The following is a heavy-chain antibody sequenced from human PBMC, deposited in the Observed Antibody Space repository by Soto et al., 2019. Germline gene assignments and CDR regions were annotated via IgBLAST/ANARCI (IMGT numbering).Heavy chain of an antibody. Sequence: QVQLVESGGGVVQPGRSMRLSCAASGFTFSSFAKHWVRQAPGKGLEWLAVISSDVVNYYYAESVKGRFTISRDNSKNTLYLQMNSLRKEDTAVYYCARGGAWTPEGLGYWGQGTLVTVSS. V-gene: IGHV3-30-3*01. J-gene: IGHJ4*02. CDR1: GFTFSSFA. CDR2: ISSDVVNY. D-gene: IGHD2-15*01. CDR3: ARGGAWTPEGLGY.